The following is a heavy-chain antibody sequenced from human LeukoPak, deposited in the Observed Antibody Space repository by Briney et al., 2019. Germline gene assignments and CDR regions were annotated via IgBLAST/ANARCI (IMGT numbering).Heavy chain of an antibody. CDR2: IHYSGST. CDR1: GGSISSYY. D-gene: IGHD3-22*01. V-gene: IGHV4-59*01. Sequence: SETLSLTCTVSGGSISSYYWNWIRQPPGKGPEWMGYIHYSGSTNYDPSLQGRVTISVDTSKNQFSLKLSSVTAADTAMYYCARSSGYWADYWGQGTLVTVSS. J-gene: IGHJ4*02. CDR3: ARSSGYWADY.